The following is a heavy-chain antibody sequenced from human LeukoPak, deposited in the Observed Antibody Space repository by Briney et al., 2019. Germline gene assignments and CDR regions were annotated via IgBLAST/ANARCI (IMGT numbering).Heavy chain of an antibody. Sequence: SETLSLTCTVSGGSISSYYWSWIRQPAGKGLEWIGRIYPSGGANYNPSLKSRVTMSADSYKNKFSLKLNSVTAADTAVYYCARIRGHYQSSGWLAFDYWGQGILVTVSS. CDR2: IYPSGGA. D-gene: IGHD6-19*01. V-gene: IGHV4-4*07. CDR1: GGSISSYY. CDR3: ARIRGHYQSSGWLAFDY. J-gene: IGHJ4*02.